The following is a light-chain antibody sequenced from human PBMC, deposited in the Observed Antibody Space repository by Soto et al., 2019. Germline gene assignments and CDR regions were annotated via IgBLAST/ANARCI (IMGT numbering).Light chain of an antibody. CDR3: QHYDTSLRT. J-gene: IGKJ1*01. CDR2: AAS. V-gene: IGKV3-20*01. Sequence: EIVLTQSPVTLSLSPGERATLSCRASQSISSRHLAWYQQKPGQAPRLLIYAASTRATDIPDKFSGSGSGADFTLSISRLEPEDFAVYYCQHYDTSLRTFGPGTKVDIK. CDR1: QSISSRH.